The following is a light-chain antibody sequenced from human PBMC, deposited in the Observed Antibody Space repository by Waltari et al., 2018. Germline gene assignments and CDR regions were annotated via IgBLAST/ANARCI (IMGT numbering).Light chain of an antibody. CDR1: QDMYNN. J-gene: IGKJ3*01. V-gene: IGKV1-33*01. CDR3: QQYDVLLPGFT. Sequence: QANQDMYNNLNWYRHKPGKGPGLLIYDASNLESGVPSRFSGSRSGADFTFTINSLQPGDFATYYCQQYDVLLPGFTFGPGTTVDLK. CDR2: DAS.